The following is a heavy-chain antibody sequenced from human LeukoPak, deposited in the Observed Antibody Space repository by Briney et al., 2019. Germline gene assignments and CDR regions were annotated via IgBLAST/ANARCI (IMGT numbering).Heavy chain of an antibody. CDR1: GGSISSYY. CDR2: IYHSGST. V-gene: IGHV4-59*01. D-gene: IGHD3-22*01. J-gene: IGHJ4*02. CDR3: ARGNYYDSSGYLSY. Sequence: SETLSLTCTVSGGSISSYYWSWIRQPPGKGLEWIGYIYHSGSTNYNPSLKSRVTISVDTSKNQFSLKLSSVTAADTAVYYCARGNYYDSSGYLSYWGQGTLVTVSS.